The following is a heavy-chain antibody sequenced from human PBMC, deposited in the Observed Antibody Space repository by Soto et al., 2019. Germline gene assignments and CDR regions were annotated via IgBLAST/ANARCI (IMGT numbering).Heavy chain of an antibody. CDR1: GYTFTDSH. D-gene: IGHD5-18*01. CDR3: PRASALVCDS. J-gene: IGHJ4*02. V-gene: IGHV1-2*02. CDR2: INPDTGDR. Sequence: GASVKVFCKASGYTFTDSHIHWLRQAPGQGLEWMGWINPDTGDRNYAQRFQGTLTLTRHTSITTAYMSLTRQTSDDMPVHSCPRASALVCDSWGPGTVLIVSS.